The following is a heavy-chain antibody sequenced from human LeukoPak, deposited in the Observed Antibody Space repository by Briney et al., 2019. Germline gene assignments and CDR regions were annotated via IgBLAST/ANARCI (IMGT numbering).Heavy chain of an antibody. CDR1: GFTFDDYA. Sequence: QSGGSLRLSCAASGFTFDDYAMHWVRQAPGKGLEWVSGISWNSGSIGYADSVKGRFTISRDNSKNTLYLQMNSLRAEDTAVYYCAYQYYDILTGYFPPDVWGQGTTVTVSS. CDR3: AYQYYDILTGYFPPDV. J-gene: IGHJ6*02. D-gene: IGHD3-9*01. CDR2: ISWNSGSI. V-gene: IGHV3-9*01.